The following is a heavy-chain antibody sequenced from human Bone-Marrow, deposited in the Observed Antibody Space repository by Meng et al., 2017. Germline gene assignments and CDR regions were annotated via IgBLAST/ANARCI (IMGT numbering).Heavy chain of an antibody. V-gene: IGHV1-2*06. CDR3: ASPLLYGDYVYGMDV. D-gene: IGHD4-17*01. CDR1: GYTFTGYY. Sequence: ASVKVSCKASGYTFTGYYMHWVRQAPGRGLEWMGRINPNSGGTNYAQKFQGRVTMTRDTSISTAYMELSRLRSDDTAVYYCASPLLYGDYVYGMDVWGQGTTVTVSS. CDR2: INPNSGGT. J-gene: IGHJ6*02.